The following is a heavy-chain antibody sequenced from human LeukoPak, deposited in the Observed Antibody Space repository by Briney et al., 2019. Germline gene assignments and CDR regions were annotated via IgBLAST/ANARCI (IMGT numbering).Heavy chain of an antibody. J-gene: IGHJ5*02. D-gene: IGHD2-2*01. CDR3: ARYQMLHNWFDP. CDR2: LYHSGST. Sequence: SETLSLTCTVSDYSISSAYYWGWIRQPPGKGLEWIGSLYHSGSTYYNPSLKSRVTISVDTSKNQFSLKLSSVTAADTAVYYRARYQMLHNWFDPWGQGTPVTVSS. CDR1: DYSISSAYY. V-gene: IGHV4-38-2*02.